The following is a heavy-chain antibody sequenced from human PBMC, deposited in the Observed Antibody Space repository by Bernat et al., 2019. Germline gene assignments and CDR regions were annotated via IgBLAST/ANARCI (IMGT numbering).Heavy chain of an antibody. Sequence: VQLLESGGGLVQPGRSLRLSCAASGFTFSSYAMHWVRQAPGKGLEWVAVISYDGSNKYYADSVKGRFTISRDNSKNTLYLQMNSLRAEDTAVYYCARDQPFKKWLVRGAFDIWGQGTMVTVSS. CDR1: GFTFSSYA. CDR2: ISYDGSNK. V-gene: IGHV3-30*01. J-gene: IGHJ3*02. CDR3: ARDQPFKKWLVRGAFDI. D-gene: IGHD6-19*01.